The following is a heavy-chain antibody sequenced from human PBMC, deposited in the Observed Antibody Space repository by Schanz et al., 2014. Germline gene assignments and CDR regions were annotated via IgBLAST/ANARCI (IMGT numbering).Heavy chain of an antibody. CDR2: ISGSGGST. CDR3: AKVRYSSGWRGDYFDE. V-gene: IGHV3-23*04. CDR1: GFTFSGFW. D-gene: IGHD6-25*01. Sequence: EVQLAESGGGLVQPGGSLRLSCAASGFTFSGFWMTWVRQAPGKGLEWVSAISGSGGSTYYADSVKGRFTISRDNSKNTLYLQMNSLRAEDTAVYYCAKVRYSSGWRGDYFDEWGQGTLVTVAS. J-gene: IGHJ4*02.